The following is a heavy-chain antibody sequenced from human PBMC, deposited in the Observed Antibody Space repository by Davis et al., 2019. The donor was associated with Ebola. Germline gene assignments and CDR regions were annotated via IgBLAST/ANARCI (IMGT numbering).Heavy chain of an antibody. Sequence: SETLSLTCTVSGGSISSGDYYWSWIRQPPGKGLEWIGYIYYSGSTNYNPSLKSRVTISVDTSKNQFSLKLSSVTAADTAVYYCARGVGCISTSCPLVYFDYWGQGTLVTVSS. CDR2: IYYSGST. J-gene: IGHJ4*02. CDR1: GGSISSGDYY. CDR3: ARGVGCISTSCPLVYFDY. D-gene: IGHD2-2*01. V-gene: IGHV4-30-4*01.